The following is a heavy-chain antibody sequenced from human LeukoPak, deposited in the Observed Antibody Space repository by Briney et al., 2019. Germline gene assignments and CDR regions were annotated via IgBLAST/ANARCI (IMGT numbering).Heavy chain of an antibody. CDR1: GGTFISYA. D-gene: IGHD2-2*01. Sequence: GASVKVSCKASGGTFISYAISWVGQAPGQGREWRGGIIPIFGTANYTQKFQGRVTITADESTSTAYMELSSLRSEDTAVYYCARGKVVPAAMGIFDPWGQGTLVTVSS. CDR2: IIPIFGTA. V-gene: IGHV1-69*13. J-gene: IGHJ5*02. CDR3: ARGKVVPAAMGIFDP.